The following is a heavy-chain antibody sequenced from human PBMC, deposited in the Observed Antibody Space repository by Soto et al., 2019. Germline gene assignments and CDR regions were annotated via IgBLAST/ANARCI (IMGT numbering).Heavy chain of an antibody. V-gene: IGHV3-73*02. D-gene: IGHD3-16*01. CDR1: GFTFSGST. CDR2: IRSKANDYAT. Sequence: DVQLVQSGGGLVQPGGSLKLSCAASGFTFSGSTVHWVRQASGEGLQWVGRIRSKANDYATTYIASVKGRFTISRDDSRNRAYRELRDRKTGATAVYYCPGEYGPGGIGSPGYFKHWGQGALVMVFS. J-gene: IGHJ1*01. CDR3: PGEYGPGGIGSPGYFKH.